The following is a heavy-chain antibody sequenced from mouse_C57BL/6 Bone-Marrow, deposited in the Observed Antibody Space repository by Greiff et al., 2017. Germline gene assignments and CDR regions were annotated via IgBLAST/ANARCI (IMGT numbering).Heavy chain of an antibody. CDR3: ALLYDYDGYWYFDV. CDR1: GYTFTDYY. J-gene: IGHJ1*03. D-gene: IGHD2-4*01. Sequence: EVQLQQSGPVLVKPGASVKMSCKASGYTFTDYYMNWVKQSHGKSLEWIGVLNPYNGGTSYNQKFKGKATLTVDKSSSTAYMELNSLTSEDSAVYYCALLYDYDGYWYFDVWGTGTTVTVSS. CDR2: LNPYNGGT. V-gene: IGHV1-19*01.